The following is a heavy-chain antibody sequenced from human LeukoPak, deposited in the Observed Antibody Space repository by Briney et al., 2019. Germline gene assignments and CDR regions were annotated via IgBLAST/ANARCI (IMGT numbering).Heavy chain of an antibody. Sequence: PGGSLRLSCAASGFTFSSYGMHWVRQAPGKGLEWVAFIRYDGSNKYYADSVKGRFTISRDNSKNTLYLQMNSLRAEDTAVYYCAKDRLVEDYYFDYWGQGTLVTVSS. J-gene: IGHJ4*02. D-gene: IGHD6-19*01. CDR1: GFTFSSYG. CDR3: AKDRLVEDYYFDY. V-gene: IGHV3-30*02. CDR2: IRYDGSNK.